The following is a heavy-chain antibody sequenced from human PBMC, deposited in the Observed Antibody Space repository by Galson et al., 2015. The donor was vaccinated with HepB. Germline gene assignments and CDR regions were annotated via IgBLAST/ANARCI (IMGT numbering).Heavy chain of an antibody. J-gene: IGHJ4*02. CDR3: ARDLGNEYSSSVDY. Sequence: SVKVSCKASGGTFSSYAISWVRQAPGQGLEWMGGIIPIFGTANYAQKFQGRVTITADESTSTAYMELSSLRSEDTAVYYCARDLGNEYSSSVDYWGQGTLVTVSS. D-gene: IGHD6-6*01. CDR2: IIPIFGTA. V-gene: IGHV1-69*13. CDR1: GGTFSSYA.